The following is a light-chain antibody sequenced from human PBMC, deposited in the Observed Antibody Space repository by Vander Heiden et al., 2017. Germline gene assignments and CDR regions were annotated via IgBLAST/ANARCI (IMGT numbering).Light chain of an antibody. Sequence: SVGDRVTIPCRASQSISSYLNWYQQKPGQAHKLLIYATSTLQSAVPSSFSGSGSGTDFTLTISSLQPEDFATYYCQQRYSTPPSTFGQGTRLEIK. J-gene: IGKJ5*01. CDR2: ATS. V-gene: IGKV1-39*01. CDR1: QSISSY. CDR3: QQRYSTPPST.